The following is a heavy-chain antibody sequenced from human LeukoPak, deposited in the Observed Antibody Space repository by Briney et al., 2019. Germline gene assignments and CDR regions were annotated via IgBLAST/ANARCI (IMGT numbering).Heavy chain of an antibody. D-gene: IGHD1-26*01. V-gene: IGHV3-48*04. CDR2: ISSSSSTI. J-gene: IGHJ4*02. Sequence: PGGSLRLSCAASGFSFSSYSMNWVRQAPGKGLEWVSYISSSSSTIYYADSVKGRFTISRDNAKNSLYLQMNSLRAEDTAVYYCAKDPGVGAFWGQGTLVTVSS. CDR1: GFSFSSYS. CDR3: AKDPGVGAF.